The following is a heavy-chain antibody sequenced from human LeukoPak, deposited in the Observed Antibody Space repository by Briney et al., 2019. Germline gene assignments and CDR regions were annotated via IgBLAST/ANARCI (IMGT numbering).Heavy chain of an antibody. J-gene: IGHJ5*02. CDR1: GGSFSGYY. V-gene: IGHV4-34*01. CDR3: AKDRGSSIYDGFTWFDP. Sequence: PSETLSLTCAVYGGSFSGYYWSWIRQPPGKGLEWIGEINHSGSTNYNPSLKSRVTISVDTSKNQFSLKLSSVTAADTAVYYCAKDRGSSIYDGFTWFDPWGQGTLVTVSS. CDR2: INHSGST. D-gene: IGHD6-13*01.